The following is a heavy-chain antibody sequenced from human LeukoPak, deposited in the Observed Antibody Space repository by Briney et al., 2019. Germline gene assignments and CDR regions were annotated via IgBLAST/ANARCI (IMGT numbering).Heavy chain of an antibody. CDR2: IFYSGTT. Sequence: SETLSLTCTVSGGSITSYYWSWIRQPPGKGLEWIGFIFYSGTTNYNPSLKSRVTISVDTSKNQFSLKLSSVTAADTAVYYCARGGWNKFDYWGQGTLVTVSS. J-gene: IGHJ4*02. CDR1: GGSITSYY. V-gene: IGHV4-59*01. CDR3: ARGGWNKFDY. D-gene: IGHD3-22*01.